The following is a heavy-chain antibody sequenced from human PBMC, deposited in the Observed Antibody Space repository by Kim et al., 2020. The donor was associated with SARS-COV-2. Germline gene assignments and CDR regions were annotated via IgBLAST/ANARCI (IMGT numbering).Heavy chain of an antibody. CDR2: ISYDGSNK. V-gene: IGHV3-33*05. D-gene: IGHD4-17*01. CDR3: ARDPEWAYGDFFDY. J-gene: IGHJ4*02. CDR1: GFTFSSYG. Sequence: GGSLRLSCAASGFTFSSYGMHWVRQAPGKGLEWVAVISYDGSNKYYADSVKGRFTISRDNSKNTLYLQMNSLRAEDTAVYYCARDPEWAYGDFFDYWGQG.